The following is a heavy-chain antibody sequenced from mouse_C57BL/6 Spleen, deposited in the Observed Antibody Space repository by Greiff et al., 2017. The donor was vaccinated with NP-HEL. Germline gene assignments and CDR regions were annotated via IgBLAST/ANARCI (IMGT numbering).Heavy chain of an antibody. Sequence: VQLQQSGAELVRPGTSVTVSCKASGYAFTNYLIEWVKQRPGQGLEWIGVINPGSGGTNYNEKFKGKATLTADKSSSTAYMQLSSLTSEDSAVYFCATGYYDAMDYWGQGTSVTVSS. J-gene: IGHJ4*01. D-gene: IGHD2-2*01. CDR2: INPGSGGT. CDR3: ATGYYDAMDY. CDR1: GYAFTNYL. V-gene: IGHV1-54*01.